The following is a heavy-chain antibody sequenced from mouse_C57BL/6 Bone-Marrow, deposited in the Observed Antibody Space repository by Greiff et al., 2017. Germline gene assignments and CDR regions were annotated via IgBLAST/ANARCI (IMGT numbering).Heavy chain of an antibody. J-gene: IGHJ3*01. CDR3: ARSIPYYYGSPWFAY. CDR1: GYAFTNYL. CDR2: INPGSGGT. D-gene: IGHD1-1*01. Sequence: QVQLKQSGAELVRPGTSVKVSCKASGYAFTNYLIEWVKQRPGQGLEWIGVINPGSGGTNYNEKFKGKATLTADKSSSTAYMQLSSLTSEDSAVYFCARSIPYYYGSPWFAYWGQGTLVTVSA. V-gene: IGHV1-54*01.